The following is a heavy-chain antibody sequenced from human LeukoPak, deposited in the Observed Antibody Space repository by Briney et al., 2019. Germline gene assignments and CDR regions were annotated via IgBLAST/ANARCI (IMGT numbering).Heavy chain of an antibody. V-gene: IGHV4-61*02. D-gene: IGHD6-6*01. CDR1: GGSISSGSYY. Sequence: SETLSLTCTVSGGSISSGSYYWSWIRQPAGKGLEWIGRIYTSGSTNYNPSLKSRVTISVDTSKNQFSLKLSSVTAADTAVYYCARDEFSRHWFDPWGQGTLVTVSS. CDR2: IYTSGST. J-gene: IGHJ5*02. CDR3: ARDEFSRHWFDP.